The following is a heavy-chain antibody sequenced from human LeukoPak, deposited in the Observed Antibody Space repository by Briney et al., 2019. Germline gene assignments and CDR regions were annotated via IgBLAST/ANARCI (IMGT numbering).Heavy chain of an antibody. V-gene: IGHV3-30*04. J-gene: IGHJ4*02. CDR3: AKYESGLSDLNAADYFDY. Sequence: GGSLRLSCAASGFTFSSYAMHWVRQAPGKGLEWVAVISYDGSNKYYADSVKGRFTISRDNSKNTLYLQMNSLRAEDTAVYYCAKYESGLSDLNAADYFDYWGQGTLVTVSS. CDR1: GFTFSSYA. CDR2: ISYDGSNK. D-gene: IGHD1-26*01.